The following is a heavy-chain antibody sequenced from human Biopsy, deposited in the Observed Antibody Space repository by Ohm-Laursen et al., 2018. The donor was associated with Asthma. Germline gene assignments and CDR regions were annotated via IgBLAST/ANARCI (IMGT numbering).Heavy chain of an antibody. D-gene: IGHD3-9*01. CDR3: ARVPHYDILTGFTLRYYYGMDV. V-gene: IGHV4-31*03. CDR2: IYYSGST. J-gene: IGHJ6*02. Sequence: TLSLTCTVSGGSISSGGYYWSWIRQHPGKGLEWIGYIYYSGSTYYNPSLKSRVTISVDTSKNQFSLKLSSVTAADTAVCYCARVPHYDILTGFTLRYYYGMDVWGQGTTVTVSS. CDR1: GGSISSGGYY.